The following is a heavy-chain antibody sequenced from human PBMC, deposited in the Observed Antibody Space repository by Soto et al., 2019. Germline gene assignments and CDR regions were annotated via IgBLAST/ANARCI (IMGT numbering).Heavy chain of an antibody. J-gene: IGHJ4*02. D-gene: IGHD6-19*01. CDR2: ISSGSSTI. Sequence: EVQLVESGGGLVQPGGSLRLSCAASVFTFSSYSMNWVRHAPGKGLEWVSYISSGSSTIYYADSVKGRFTISRDNAKNSLYLQMNSLRAEDTAVYYCASVYGIAVAGTLDFWGQGTLVTVSS. CDR3: ASVYGIAVAGTLDF. CDR1: VFTFSSYS. V-gene: IGHV3-48*01.